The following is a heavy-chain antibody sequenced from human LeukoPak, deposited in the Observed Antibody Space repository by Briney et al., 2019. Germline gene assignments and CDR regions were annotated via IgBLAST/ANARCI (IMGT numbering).Heavy chain of an antibody. Sequence: GSLRLSCAASGFTFSSYGMHWIRQPPGKGLEWIGYIYYSGSTNYNPSLKSRVTISVDTSKNQFSLKLSSVTAADTAVYYCARGYSGSYYRNHDAFDIWGQGTMVTVSS. CDR2: IYYSGST. CDR3: ARGYSGSYYRNHDAFDI. D-gene: IGHD1-26*01. J-gene: IGHJ3*02. V-gene: IGHV4-59*01. CDR1: GFTFSSYG.